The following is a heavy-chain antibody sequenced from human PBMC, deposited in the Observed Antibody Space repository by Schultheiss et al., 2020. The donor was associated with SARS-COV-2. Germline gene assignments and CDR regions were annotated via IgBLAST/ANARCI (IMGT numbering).Heavy chain of an antibody. Sequence: ASVKVSCKASGYTLTSYGISWVRQAPGQGLEWMGWISAYNGNTNYAQKLQGRVTMTTDTSTSTAYMELRSLRSDDTAVYYCARVRSSGWYLSGEDYWGQGTLVTVSS. CDR2: ISAYNGNT. J-gene: IGHJ4*02. CDR1: GYTLTSYG. CDR3: ARVRSSGWYLSGEDY. D-gene: IGHD6-19*01. V-gene: IGHV1-18*01.